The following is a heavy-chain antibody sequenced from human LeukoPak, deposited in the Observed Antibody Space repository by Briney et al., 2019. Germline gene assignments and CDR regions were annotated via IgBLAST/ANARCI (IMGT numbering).Heavy chain of an antibody. Sequence: PGGSLRLSCAASGFTFSSYWMSWVRQAPGKGLEWVANIKQDGSEKYYVDSVKGRFTISRDNAKNSLYLQMNSLRAEDTAVYYCARVDSSSWYGWDYYYYMDVWGKGTTVTISS. CDR2: IKQDGSEK. D-gene: IGHD6-13*01. V-gene: IGHV3-7*01. CDR1: GFTFSSYW. CDR3: ARVDSSSWYGWDYYYYMDV. J-gene: IGHJ6*03.